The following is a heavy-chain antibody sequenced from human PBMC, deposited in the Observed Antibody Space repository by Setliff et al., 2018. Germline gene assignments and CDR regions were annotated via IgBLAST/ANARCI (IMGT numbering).Heavy chain of an antibody. Sequence: SETLSLTCTVSGGSINSGSYYWSWIRQSAGKGLEWIGYIYTSGSTNYNPSLNSRGTISLDTSKNQFTLKQSFVTAADTAVYYCARERSYYYDSSGFYYEGRHFDYWGQGTLVTVSS. V-gene: IGHV4-61*09. D-gene: IGHD3-22*01. J-gene: IGHJ4*02. CDR2: IYTSGST. CDR1: GGSINSGSYY. CDR3: ARERSYYYDSSGFYYEGRHFDY.